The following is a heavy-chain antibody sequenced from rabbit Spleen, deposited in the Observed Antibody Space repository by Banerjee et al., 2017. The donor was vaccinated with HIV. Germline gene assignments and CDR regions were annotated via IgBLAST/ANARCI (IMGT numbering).Heavy chain of an antibody. CDR1: GFSFSSSDY. J-gene: IGHJ4*01. Sequence: QSLEESGGDLVKPGASLTLTCTASGFSFSSSDYMCWVRQAPGKGLEWIGCIYTGSSGSTYYASWAKGRFTISKTSSTTVTLQMTSLTAADTATYFCARRGRNADDGDYGALNLWGQGTLVTVS. CDR2: IYTGSSGST. D-gene: IGHD2-1*01. CDR3: ARRGRNADDGDYGALNL. V-gene: IGHV1S40*01.